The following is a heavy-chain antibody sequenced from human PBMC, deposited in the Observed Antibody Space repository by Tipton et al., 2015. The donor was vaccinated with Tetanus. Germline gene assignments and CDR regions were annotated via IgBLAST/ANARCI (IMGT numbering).Heavy chain of an antibody. J-gene: IGHJ5*02. CDR3: ARRRTSTALGLWLDP. CDR1: GYTFISYW. V-gene: IGHV5-51*01. CDR2: FYPGDSDT. Sequence: QSGAEVKKAGESLKISCKGFGYTFISYWIGWVRQTPGKGLEWMGIFYPGDSDTRYSPSFQGQVTISVDKSMKTAYLQWNSLKASDTAIYYCARRRTSTALGLWLDPWGQGTLVTVSS. D-gene: IGHD5/OR15-5a*01.